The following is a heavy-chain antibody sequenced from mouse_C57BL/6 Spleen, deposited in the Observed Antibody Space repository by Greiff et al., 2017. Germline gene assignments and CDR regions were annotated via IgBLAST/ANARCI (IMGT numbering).Heavy chain of an antibody. CDR1: GYTFTDYN. D-gene: IGHD2-5*01. CDR2: INPNNGGT. J-gene: IGHJ4*01. V-gene: IGHV1-18*01. CDR3: ARGDYSNLYAMDY. Sequence: EVQLQQSGPELVKPGASVKIPCKASGYTFTDYNMDWVKQSHGKSLEWIGDINPNNGGTIYNQKFKGKATLTVDKSSSTAYMEPRSLTSEDTAVYYCARGDYSNLYAMDYWGQGTSVTVSS.